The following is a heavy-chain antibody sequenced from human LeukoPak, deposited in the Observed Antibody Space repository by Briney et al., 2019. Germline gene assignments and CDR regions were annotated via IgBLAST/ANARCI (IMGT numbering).Heavy chain of an antibody. Sequence: GASVKVSCKASGGTFSSYATSWVRQAPGQGLEWMGWISAYNGNTNYAQKLQGRVTMTTDTSTSTAYMELRSLRSDDTAVYYCARDHPYYYDSTGWYFDLWGRGTLVTVSS. CDR1: GGTFSSYA. V-gene: IGHV1-18*01. J-gene: IGHJ2*01. CDR3: ARDHPYYYDSTGWYFDL. CDR2: ISAYNGNT. D-gene: IGHD3-22*01.